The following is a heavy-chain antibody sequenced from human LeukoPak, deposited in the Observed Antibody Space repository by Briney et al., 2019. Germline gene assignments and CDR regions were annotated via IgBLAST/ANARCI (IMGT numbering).Heavy chain of an antibody. CDR1: GDSISVHH. J-gene: IGHJ4*02. CDR3: AREARFALPVVGSGDY. Sequence: SETLSLTCTLSGDSISVHHWLWLPQPPGKGVVWIGTMFYNGATKSHPSLSSRVTMSIDTSKNQFSLKLRSVTAADTAVYYCAREARFALPVVGSGDYWGQGTLVTVSS. CDR2: MFYNGAT. D-gene: IGHD6-19*01. V-gene: IGHV4-59*11.